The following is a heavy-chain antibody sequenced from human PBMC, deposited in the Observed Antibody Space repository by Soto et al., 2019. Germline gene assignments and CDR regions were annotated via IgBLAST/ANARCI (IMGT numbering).Heavy chain of an antibody. D-gene: IGHD3-10*01. J-gene: IGHJ6*02. CDR1: GGSMSRGGQS. Sequence: QVVLQESGPGLVKPSQTLSLTCVVSGGSMSRGGQSWSWIRQPPGKGLEWLGFIYYTGSTYYNPSLTIRVTLSVDRSKNQFSLNLPSVTAADTAMYFCARAPPGPSPRWDVWGQGTTVTVSS. V-gene: IGHV4-30-2*01. CDR2: IYYTGST. CDR3: ARAPPGPSPRWDV.